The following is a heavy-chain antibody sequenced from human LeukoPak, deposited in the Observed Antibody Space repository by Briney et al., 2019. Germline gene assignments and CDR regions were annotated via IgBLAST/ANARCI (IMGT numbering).Heavy chain of an antibody. D-gene: IGHD3-16*02. J-gene: IGHJ4*02. V-gene: IGHV3-30*18. CDR2: ISYDGSNK. CDR1: GFTFSSYG. Sequence: GRSLGLSCAASGFTFSSYGMHWVRQAPGKGLEWVAVISYDGSNKYYADSVKGRFTISRDNSKNTLYLQMNSLRAEDTAVYYCANSPGHDYVWGSYRQHSFDYWGQGTLVTVSS. CDR3: ANSPGHDYVWGSYRQHSFDY.